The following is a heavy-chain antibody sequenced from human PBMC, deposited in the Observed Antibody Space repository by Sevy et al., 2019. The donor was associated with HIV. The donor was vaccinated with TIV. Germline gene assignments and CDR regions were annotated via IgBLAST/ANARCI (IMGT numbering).Heavy chain of an antibody. V-gene: IGHV1-18*01. Sequence: ASVKVSCKASGYTFTSYGISWVRQAPGQGLAWMGWISAYNGNTNYAQKLQGRVTMTTDTSTSTATMGLRNLRSDDTAVYYCARVVGGRGYYANILDYWGQGTLVTVSS. D-gene: IGHD3-22*01. CDR2: ISAYNGNT. CDR1: GYTFTSYG. CDR3: ARVVGGRGYYANILDY. J-gene: IGHJ4*02.